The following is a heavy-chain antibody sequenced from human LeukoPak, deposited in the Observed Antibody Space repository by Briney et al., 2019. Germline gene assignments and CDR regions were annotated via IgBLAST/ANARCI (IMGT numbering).Heavy chain of an antibody. D-gene: IGHD4-17*01. V-gene: IGHV1-2*06. CDR3: ARTRTVTTELMRAFEI. Sequence: ASVKVSCKASGGTFSSYAISWVRQAPGQGLEWMGQINPNTGGTDYAQRLQGRVTMTRDTSISTAYMELGSLRSDDTAIYYCARTRTVTTELMRAFEIWGQGTMVTVSS. CDR2: INPNTGGT. J-gene: IGHJ3*02. CDR1: GGTFSSYA.